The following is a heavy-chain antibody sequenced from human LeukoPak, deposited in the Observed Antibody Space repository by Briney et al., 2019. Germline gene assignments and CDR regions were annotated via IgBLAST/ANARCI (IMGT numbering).Heavy chain of an antibody. CDR1: GYYISSGYY. CDR3: ARHPDDYGDYGDYYFDY. V-gene: IGHV4-38-2*02. D-gene: IGHD4-17*01. J-gene: IGHJ4*02. CDR2: IYSSGST. Sequence: SETLSLTCSVSGYYISSGYYWGWIRQPAGKGLEWIGRIYSSGSTDYNPSLKSRVTMSVDTSKNQFSLKLSSVTAADTAVYYCARHPDDYGDYGDYYFDYWGQGTLVTVSS.